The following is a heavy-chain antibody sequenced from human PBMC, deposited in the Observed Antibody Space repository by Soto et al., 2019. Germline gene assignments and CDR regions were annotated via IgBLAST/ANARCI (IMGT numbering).Heavy chain of an antibody. D-gene: IGHD2-15*01. J-gene: IGHJ2*01. CDR2: IGTAGDT. V-gene: IGHV3-13*01. CDR3: ARGGGYCSGGSCSFLNDWYFDL. CDR1: GFTFSSYD. Sequence: EVQLVESGGGLVQPGGSLRLSCAASGFTFSSYDMHWVRQATGKGLEWVSAIGTAGDTYYPGSVKGRFTISRENAKNSLYLQMNSLRAGDTAVYYCARGGGYCSGGSCSFLNDWYFDLWGRGTLVTVSS.